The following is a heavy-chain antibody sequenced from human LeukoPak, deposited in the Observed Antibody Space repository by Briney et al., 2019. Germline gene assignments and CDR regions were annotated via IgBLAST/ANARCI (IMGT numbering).Heavy chain of an antibody. J-gene: IGHJ6*02. CDR3: TGTIRGANFYGMNV. CDR1: GFMFSDSP. D-gene: IGHD3-10*01. Sequence: GGSLRLSCAASGFMFSDSPMHWARHAPGKGLQWVARIRCKSVNFATVYGASVKGRLPISRDDSKNMLYLQMNSLKAEDTAVYYCTGTIRGANFYGMNVWGQGTTVTVSS. V-gene: IGHV3-73*01. CDR2: IRCKSVNFAT.